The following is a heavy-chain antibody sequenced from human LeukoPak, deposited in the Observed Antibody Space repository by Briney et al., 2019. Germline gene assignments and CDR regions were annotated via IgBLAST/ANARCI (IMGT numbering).Heavy chain of an antibody. V-gene: IGHV5-51*01. J-gene: IGHJ6*03. CDR2: IYPGDSDT. D-gene: IGHD6-13*01. CDR1: GYSFTSYW. Sequence: GESLKISCKGSGYSFTSYWIGWVRQMPGKGLEWMGIIYPGDSDTRYSPSFQGQVTISADKSISTAYLQWSSLKASDTAMYYCARRGSSWSQYYHYYYMDVWGKGTTVTVSS. CDR3: ARRGSSWSQYYHYYYMDV.